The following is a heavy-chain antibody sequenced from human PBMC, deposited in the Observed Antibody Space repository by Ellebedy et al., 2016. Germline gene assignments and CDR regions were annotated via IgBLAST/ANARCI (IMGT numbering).Heavy chain of an antibody. CDR1: GYSFTSYW. D-gene: IGHD6-13*01. CDR2: IYPGDSDT. J-gene: IGHJ4*02. CDR3: ARQDYIAAAGTVYPLLY. V-gene: IGHV5-51*01. Sequence: GESLKISCKGSGYSFTSYWIGWVRQMPGKGLEWMGIIYPGDSDTRYSPSFQGQVTISADKSISTAYLQWSSLKASDTAMYYCARQDYIAAAGTVYPLLYWGQGTLVTVSS.